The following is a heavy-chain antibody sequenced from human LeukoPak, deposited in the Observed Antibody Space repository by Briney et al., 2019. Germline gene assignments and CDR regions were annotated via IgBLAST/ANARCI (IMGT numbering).Heavy chain of an antibody. CDR2: ITAGGGNT. J-gene: IGHJ4*02. D-gene: IGHD2-21*01. CDR3: AKGMYGVGGALDH. V-gene: IGHV3-23*01. Sequence: GGSLRLSCAASGFIFRTYGMNWVRQAPGKGLEYVSGITAGGGNTYYGDSLKGRFTISRDDSKDTLFLQMNSLRVEDTAVYYCAKGMYGVGGALDHWGRGSLVTVSS. CDR1: GFIFRTYG.